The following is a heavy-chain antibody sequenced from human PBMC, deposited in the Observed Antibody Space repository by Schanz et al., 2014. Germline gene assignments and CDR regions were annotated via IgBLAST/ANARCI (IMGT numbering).Heavy chain of an antibody. D-gene: IGHD3-3*01. CDR2: IIPILGME. Sequence: QVQLVQSGSEVKKPGSSVKVSCTASGGTFSSYAFSWVRQAPGQGVEWMGKIIPILGMENYAQKFQGRVTITADITTNTAYMDLSSLRSDDTAIYYCARGNTIFGVVILGWLDPWGQGTLVTVSS. V-gene: IGHV1-69*04. CDR1: GGTFSSYA. J-gene: IGHJ5*02. CDR3: ARGNTIFGVVILGWLDP.